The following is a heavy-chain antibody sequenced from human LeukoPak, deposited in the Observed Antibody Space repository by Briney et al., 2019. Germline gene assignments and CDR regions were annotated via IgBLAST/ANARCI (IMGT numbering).Heavy chain of an antibody. CDR3: AISPLYYDILTGYYKASPLDY. CDR1: GYTFTGYY. CDR2: INTNTGNP. V-gene: IGHV7-4-1*02. J-gene: IGHJ4*02. D-gene: IGHD3-9*01. Sequence: ASVKVSCKASGYTFTGYYMHWVRQAPGQGLEWMGWINTNTGNPTYAQGFTGRFVFSLDTSVSTAYLQISSLKAEDTAVYYCAISPLYYDILTGYYKASPLDYWGQGTLVTVSS.